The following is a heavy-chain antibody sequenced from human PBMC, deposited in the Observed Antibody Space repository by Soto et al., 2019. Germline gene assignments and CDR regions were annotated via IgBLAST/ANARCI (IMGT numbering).Heavy chain of an antibody. D-gene: IGHD3-10*01. V-gene: IGHV3-9*01. CDR3: AKDMDYGSGSYWAFDI. Sequence: GGSLRLSCAASGFTFDDYAMHWVRQAPGKGLEWVSGISWNSGSIGYADSVKGRFTISRDNAKNSLYLQMNSLRAEDTALYYCAKDMDYGSGSYWAFDIWGQGTMVTVSS. J-gene: IGHJ3*02. CDR2: ISWNSGSI. CDR1: GFTFDDYA.